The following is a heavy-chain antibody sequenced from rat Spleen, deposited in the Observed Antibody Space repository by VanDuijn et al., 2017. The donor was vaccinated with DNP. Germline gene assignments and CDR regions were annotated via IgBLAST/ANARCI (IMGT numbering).Heavy chain of an antibody. Sequence: EVQLVESGGDLVQPGRSLKLSCAASGFTFSDFYMAWVRQAPTKGLEWVAYTNYVGGSTYNGDSVKGRFTISRDNAKSTLYLQINSLRSEDMATYYCARHVLPLRVWDYWGQGVMVTVSS. CDR1: GFTFSDFY. CDR3: ARHVLPLRVWDY. V-gene: IGHV5-22*01. D-gene: IGHD1-4*01. CDR2: TNYVGGST. J-gene: IGHJ2*01.